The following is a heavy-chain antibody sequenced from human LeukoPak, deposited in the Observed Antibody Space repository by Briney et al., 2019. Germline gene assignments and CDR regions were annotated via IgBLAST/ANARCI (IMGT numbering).Heavy chain of an antibody. CDR2: IYHSGST. Sequence: SETLSLTCTVSGYSISSGYYWGWIRQPPGKGLEWIGSIYHSGSTYYNPSLKSRVTISVDTSKNQFSLKLSSVTAADTAVYYCASGGITTGGAFDIWGQGTMVTVSS. CDR1: GYSISSGYY. CDR3: ASGGITTGGAFDI. D-gene: IGHD4-17*01. V-gene: IGHV4-38-2*02. J-gene: IGHJ3*02.